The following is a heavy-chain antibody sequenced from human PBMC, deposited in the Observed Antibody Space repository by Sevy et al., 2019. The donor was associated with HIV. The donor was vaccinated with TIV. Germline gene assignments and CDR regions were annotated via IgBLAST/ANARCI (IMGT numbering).Heavy chain of an antibody. J-gene: IGHJ4*02. Sequence: GGSLRLSCAASGFTFSTYAMHWVRQAPGKGLEWVAVISYDGSNTYYADSVKGRFTISRDSSKNTLYLQMNSLRAEDTAVYFCATDGGYDSRGYDLSNYWGQGTLVTVSS. CDR2: ISYDGSNT. CDR3: ATDGGYDSRGYDLSNY. D-gene: IGHD3-22*01. CDR1: GFTFSTYA. V-gene: IGHV3-30*04.